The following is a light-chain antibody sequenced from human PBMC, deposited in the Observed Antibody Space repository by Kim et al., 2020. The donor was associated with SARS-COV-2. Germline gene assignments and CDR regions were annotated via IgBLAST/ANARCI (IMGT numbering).Light chain of an antibody. Sequence: FSPGERATFSCRASHKINTDLGWYQQKPGQTPRLFIYDASNRAPGIPARIRGSGSGTDFTLTFSSLEPEDSAVYYCQQRNKWPRTFGQGTKVDIK. CDR3: QQRNKWPRT. CDR1: HKINTD. CDR2: DAS. V-gene: IGKV3-11*01. J-gene: IGKJ1*01.